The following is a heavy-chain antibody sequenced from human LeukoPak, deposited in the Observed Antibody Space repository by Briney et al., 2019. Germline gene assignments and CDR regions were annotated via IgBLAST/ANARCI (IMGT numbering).Heavy chain of an antibody. CDR3: AKGGLLRFLEWLSHFDY. J-gene: IGHJ4*02. D-gene: IGHD3-3*01. V-gene: IGHV3-23*01. CDR1: RFTFSSYA. CDR2: ISHSGGNT. Sequence: GGSLRLSCAASRFTFSSYAMSWVRQAPGKGLEWVSAISHSGGNTYYADSVKGRFTISRDNSKNTLYPQMNRLRAENTAVYYCAKGGLLRFLEWLSHFDYWGQGTLVTVSS.